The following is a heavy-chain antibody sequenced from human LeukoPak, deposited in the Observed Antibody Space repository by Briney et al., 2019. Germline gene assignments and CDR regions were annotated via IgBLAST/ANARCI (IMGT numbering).Heavy chain of an antibody. CDR1: GVAFDDFA. CDR2: VSWGGGST. Sequence: PGGSLRLSCAVSGVAFDDFAMHWVRQAPGKGLEWICLVSWGGGSTYYTDSVKGRFTISRENSKNSLCWQMNSLIGADTAWYYIAKCYYSGYDSGAFDHWGQGTLVTVSS. CDR3: AKCYYSGYDSGAFDH. D-gene: IGHD5-12*01. J-gene: IGHJ4*02. V-gene: IGHV3-43D*03.